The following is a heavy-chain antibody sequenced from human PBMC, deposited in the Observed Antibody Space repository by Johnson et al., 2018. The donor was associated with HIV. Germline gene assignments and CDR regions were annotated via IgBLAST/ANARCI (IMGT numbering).Heavy chain of an antibody. J-gene: IGHJ3*02. CDR2: ISYDGSNK. V-gene: IGHV3-30-3*01. Sequence: QVQLVESGGGVVQPGRSLRLSCAASGFTFSSYAMHWVRQAPGKGLEWVAVISYDGSNKYYADSVKGRFTISRDNSKNTLYLQMNSLRAEDTAVYYCAIETGIAVADTALTTFDIWGQGTMVTVSS. D-gene: IGHD6-19*01. CDR3: AIETGIAVADTALTTFDI. CDR1: GFTFSSYA.